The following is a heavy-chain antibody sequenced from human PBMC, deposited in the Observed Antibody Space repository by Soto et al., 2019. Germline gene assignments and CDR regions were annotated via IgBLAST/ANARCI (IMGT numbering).Heavy chain of an antibody. V-gene: IGHV4-39*01. CDR3: SRHAVYSSGRRWFDP. J-gene: IGHJ5*02. CDR2: IYHSGST. D-gene: IGHD3-22*01. CDR1: GGSISSSSYF. Sequence: QLQLQESGPGLVKPSETLSLTCTVSGGSISSSSYFWGWIRQPPGKGLEWIGSIYHSGSTSDNPSLRSRVTICVDTYKNQCSLKLISVTALATSVYFFSRHAVYSSGRRWFDPWGQGTLGTVSS.